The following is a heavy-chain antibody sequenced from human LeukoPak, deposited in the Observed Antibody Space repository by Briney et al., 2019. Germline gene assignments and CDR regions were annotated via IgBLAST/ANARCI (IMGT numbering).Heavy chain of an antibody. CDR2: ISTSNGDT. CDR1: GYTFTNYG. D-gene: IGHD4-23*01. CDR3: AREVTHHIYYGMDV. J-gene: IGHJ6*02. Sequence: ASVKVSCKASGYTFTNYGLSWVRQAPGQGLEWMGWISTSNGDTNYAQKFQDRVTMTTDTSTSTAYMELRSLRSDDTAVYYCAREVTHHIYYGMDVWGQGTTVTVSS. V-gene: IGHV1-18*01.